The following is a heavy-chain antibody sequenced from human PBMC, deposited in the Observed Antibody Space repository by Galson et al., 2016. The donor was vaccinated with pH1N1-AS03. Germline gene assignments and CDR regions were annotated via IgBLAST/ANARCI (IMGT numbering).Heavy chain of an antibody. CDR3: TRGGYSSTWYWVY. CDR1: GFSFSSYW. D-gene: IGHD6-13*01. Sequence: SLRLSCAASGFSFSSYWMTWVRLTPGKGLEWVANINQDGSAVHYVDSVKGRFTISRDNAKNSLSLQMNSLRDEDTAVYCCTRGGYSSTWYWVYWGQGTLVTVSS. CDR2: INQDGSAV. V-gene: IGHV3-7*03. J-gene: IGHJ4*02.